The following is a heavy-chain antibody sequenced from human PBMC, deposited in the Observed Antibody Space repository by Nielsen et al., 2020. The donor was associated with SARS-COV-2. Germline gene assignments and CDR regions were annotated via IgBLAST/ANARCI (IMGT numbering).Heavy chain of an antibody. V-gene: IGHV4-61*01. J-gene: IGHJ4*02. CDR2: IFYRGNT. D-gene: IGHD5-24*01. Sequence: SETLSLTCIASGGSISSGSHYWSWIRQPPGKGLEWIWYIFYRGNTNYKPSLKSRVTISVDTSKNQFSLKVNSVTAADTAVYYCVRIDMATISVDYWGRGTLVTVSS. CDR1: GGSISSGSHY. CDR3: VRIDMATISVDY.